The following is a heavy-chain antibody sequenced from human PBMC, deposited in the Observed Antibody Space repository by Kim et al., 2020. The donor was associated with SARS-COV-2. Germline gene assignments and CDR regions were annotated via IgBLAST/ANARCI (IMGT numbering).Heavy chain of an antibody. CDR2: MNPNSGNT. Sequence: ASVKVSCKASGYTFTSYDINWVRQATGQGLEWMGWMNPNSGNTGYAQKFQGRVTMTRNTSISTAYMELSSLRSEDTAVYYCARVPGCTNGVCYNTETYYYYYYGMDVWGQGTTVTVSS. J-gene: IGHJ6*02. D-gene: IGHD2-8*01. V-gene: IGHV1-8*01. CDR3: ARVPGCTNGVCYNTETYYYYYYGMDV. CDR1: GYTFTSYD.